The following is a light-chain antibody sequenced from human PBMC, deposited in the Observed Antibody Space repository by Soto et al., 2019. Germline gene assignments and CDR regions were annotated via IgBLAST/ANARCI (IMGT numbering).Light chain of an antibody. Sequence: EIVMTQSPATLPVSPGERATLSCRASQSVSSNLAWYQQKPGQAPRLLIYGASTRATGIPARFSGSGSGTEFTLTISSLQSEDFAVYYCQQYNYWRTFGQGTKVEVK. V-gene: IGKV3-15*01. CDR3: QQYNYWRT. CDR1: QSVSSN. CDR2: GAS. J-gene: IGKJ1*01.